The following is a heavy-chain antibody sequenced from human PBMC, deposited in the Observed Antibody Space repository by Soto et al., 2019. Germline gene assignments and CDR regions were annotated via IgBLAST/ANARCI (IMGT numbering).Heavy chain of an antibody. CDR2: IYYSGSA. J-gene: IGHJ5*02. D-gene: IGHD2-2*01. CDR1: GGSISSGGYY. V-gene: IGHV4-31*03. CDR3: ARVPDR. Sequence: SETLSLTCTVSGGSISSGGYYWNWVRQHPGKGLEWIGYIYYSGSADYNPSLKSRVTISIYMSKNQFSLKLSSVTAADTAVYYCARVPDRWGQGTLVTVSS.